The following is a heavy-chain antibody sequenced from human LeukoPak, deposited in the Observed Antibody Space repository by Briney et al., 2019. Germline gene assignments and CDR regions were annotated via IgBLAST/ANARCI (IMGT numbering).Heavy chain of an antibody. CDR1: GYTFTSYG. Sequence: ASVKVSCKASGYTFTSYGISWVRQAPGQGLEWMGGIIPIFGTTNYARKFRGRVTLTADKSTRTAYMELSSLRSEDTAVYYCARNNDSRAPPHFANGGQEPLATVSS. D-gene: IGHD3-16*01. CDR2: IIPIFGTT. CDR3: ARNNDSRAPPHFAN. V-gene: IGHV1-69*06. J-gene: IGHJ4*02.